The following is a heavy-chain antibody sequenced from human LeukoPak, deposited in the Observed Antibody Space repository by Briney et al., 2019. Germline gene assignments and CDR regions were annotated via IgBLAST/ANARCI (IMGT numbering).Heavy chain of an antibody. CDR1: GGSTSGYS. CDR3: ARSNPWTGYYYFDY. D-gene: IGHD3/OR15-3a*01. Sequence: PSETLSLTCTVSGGSTSGYSGSWSRQPPGKGLAWFGYIYYSGSTNYKPSLKSRVTISVDTSKNQFSLKLSSVTAADTAVYYCARSNPWTGYYYFDYWGQGTLVTVSS. V-gene: IGHV4-59*01. CDR2: IYYSGST. J-gene: IGHJ4*02.